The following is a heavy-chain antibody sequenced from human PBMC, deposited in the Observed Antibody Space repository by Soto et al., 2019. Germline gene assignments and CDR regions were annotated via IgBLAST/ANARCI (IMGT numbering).Heavy chain of an antibody. CDR1: GASISSYC. CDR3: ARVPFVGYFDWLDP. D-gene: IGHD3-9*01. Sequence: SGTRSRTCMVSGASISSYCWTWIRQPPGGGLEWIGYMHHTQGTNDNPSLRGRVHMSIDTSMNQFSLRLTSVTAADTAVYYCARVPFVGYFDWLDPWGHGTLVTVSS. J-gene: IGHJ5*02. V-gene: IGHV4-59*01. CDR2: MHHTQGT.